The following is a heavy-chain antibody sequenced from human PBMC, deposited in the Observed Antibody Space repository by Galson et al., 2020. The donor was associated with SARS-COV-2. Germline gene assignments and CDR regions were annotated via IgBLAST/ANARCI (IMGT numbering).Heavy chain of an antibody. J-gene: IGHJ4*02. CDR3: ARDLYFWGNYFDY. V-gene: IGHV3-30*01. CDR2: ISYDGSNK. D-gene: IGHD3-16*01. CDR1: GFTFSSYA. Sequence: GGSLRLSCAASGFTFSSYAMHWVRQAPGKGLEWVAVISYDGSNKYYADSVKGRFTISRDNSKNTLYLQMNSLRAEDTAVYYCARDLYFWGNYFDYWGQGTLVTVAS.